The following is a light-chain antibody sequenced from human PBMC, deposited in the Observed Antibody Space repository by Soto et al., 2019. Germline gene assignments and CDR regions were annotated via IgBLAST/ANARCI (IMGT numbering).Light chain of an antibody. CDR1: QSISSY. V-gene: IGKV1-39*01. CDR2: AAS. Sequence: DIQMTQSPSSLSASVGDRVTITCRASQSISSYLSWYQQKPGKAPKLLIFAASSLQSGVPSRFSGSGSGTDFTLTISSLQPEDFATYYCQQSYSTLPWTFGQGTKLEIK. CDR3: QQSYSTLPWT. J-gene: IGKJ2*02.